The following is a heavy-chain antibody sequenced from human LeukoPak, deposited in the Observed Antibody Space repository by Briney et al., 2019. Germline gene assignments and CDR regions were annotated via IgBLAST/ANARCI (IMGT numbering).Heavy chain of an antibody. D-gene: IGHD3-10*01. CDR2: IYYSGST. V-gene: IGHV4-31*03. CDR3: ARDQEDSGTDY. Sequence: SETLSLTCTVSGGSISSGDYYWSWIRQHPGKGLEWIGYIYYSGSTYYNPSLKSRVTISLDTSKNQFSLKLSSVTAADTAVYYCARDQEDSGTDYWGQGTLVTVSP. CDR1: GGSISSGDYY. J-gene: IGHJ4*02.